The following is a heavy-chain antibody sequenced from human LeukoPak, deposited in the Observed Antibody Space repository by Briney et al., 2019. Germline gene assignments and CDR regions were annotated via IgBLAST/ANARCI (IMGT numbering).Heavy chain of an antibody. J-gene: IGHJ5*02. CDR2: FYASDGTS. V-gene: IGHV1-46*01. CDR3: ARAGGSIVVVPAAGSWFDP. CDR1: GYTFSSYY. Sequence: ASVKVSCKASGYTFSSYYIHWVRQAPGQGLEWMGIFYASDGTSRYAQKFQGRVTMTRDTATSTVYMELSSLISEDTAVYYCARAGGSIVVVPAAGSWFDPWGQGTLVTVSS. D-gene: IGHD2-2*01.